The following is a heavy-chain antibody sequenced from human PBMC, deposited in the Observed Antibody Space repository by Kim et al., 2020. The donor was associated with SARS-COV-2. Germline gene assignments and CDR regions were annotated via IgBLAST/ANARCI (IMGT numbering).Heavy chain of an antibody. Sequence: SVKGRKTVKPDTSKNQFSLQLNSVTPEDTAVYYCTRGQRQVLTYSCFDAWGQGTLVTVSS. D-gene: IGHD6-13*01. CDR3: TRGQRQVLTYSCFDA. V-gene: IGHV6-1*01. J-gene: IGHJ5*02.